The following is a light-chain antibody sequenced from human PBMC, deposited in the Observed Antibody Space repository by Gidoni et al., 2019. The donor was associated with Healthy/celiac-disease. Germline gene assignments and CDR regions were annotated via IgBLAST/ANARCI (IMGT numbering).Light chain of an antibody. CDR3: SSYTSSSTPSVV. CDR2: DVS. V-gene: IGLV2-14*01. Sequence: QSALTQPASVSGSPGQPITISCTRTSSDVGGYNYVSWYQQHPGKAPKLMIYDVSNRPSGVSNRFSGSKSGNTASLTISGLQAEDEADYYCSSYTSSSTPSVVFGGGTKLTVL. J-gene: IGLJ2*01. CDR1: SSDVGGYNY.